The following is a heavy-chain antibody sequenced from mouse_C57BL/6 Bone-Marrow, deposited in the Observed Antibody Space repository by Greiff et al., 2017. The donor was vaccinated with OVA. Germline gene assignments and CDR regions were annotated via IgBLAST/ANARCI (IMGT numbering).Heavy chain of an antibody. V-gene: IGHV14-4*01. CDR2: IDPENGDT. Sequence: VQLQQSGAELVRPGASVKLSCTASGFNIKDDYMHWVKQRPEQGLEWIGWIDPENGDTEYAAKFQGKATITADTSSNTAYLQLSSLTSEDTAVYYCTLDSSGYLFAYWGQGTLVTVSA. J-gene: IGHJ3*01. CDR1: GFNIKDDY. CDR3: TLDSSGYLFAY. D-gene: IGHD3-2*02.